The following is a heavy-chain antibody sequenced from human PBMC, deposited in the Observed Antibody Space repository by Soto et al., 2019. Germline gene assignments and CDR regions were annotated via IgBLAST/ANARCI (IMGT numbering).Heavy chain of an antibody. CDR2: ISYDESNK. J-gene: IGHJ6*02. D-gene: IGHD6-13*01. CDR1: GFTFSSYG. V-gene: IGHV3-30*18. Sequence: QVQLVESGGGVVQPGRSLRLSCAASGFTFSSYGMHWVRQAPGKGLEWVAVISYDESNKYYADSVKGRFTISRDNSKNTLYLQMNSLRAKDTAVYYCAKSIAAVGTPPYFYYYGMDVWGQGTTVTVSS. CDR3: AKSIAAVGTPPYFYYYGMDV.